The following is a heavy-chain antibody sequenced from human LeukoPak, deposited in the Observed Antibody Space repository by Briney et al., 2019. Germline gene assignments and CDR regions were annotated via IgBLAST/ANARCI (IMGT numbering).Heavy chain of an antibody. CDR1: GFTFSSYW. J-gene: IGHJ4*02. V-gene: IGHV3-74*01. D-gene: IGHD6-19*01. CDR3: ASYSSGWYSFRDFDY. CDR2: INSDGSST. Sequence: PGGSLRLSCAASGFTFSSYWMHWVRQAPGKGLVWVSRINSDGSSTSYADSVKGRFTISRDNAKNTLYLQMNSLRAEDTAVYYCASYSSGWYSFRDFDYWGQGTLVTVSS.